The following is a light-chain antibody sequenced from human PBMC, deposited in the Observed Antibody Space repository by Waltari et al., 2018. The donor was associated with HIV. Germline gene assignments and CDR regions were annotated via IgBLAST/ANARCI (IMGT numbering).Light chain of an antibody. CDR2: KDR. J-gene: IGLJ3*02. Sequence: SYELTQPPSVSVSPGQTASITCSGDKLEDKYVCWYHQKPGQSPGLVLDKDRERPSGLPQLFSGANSGNTATLTISGTQATDRADYCCQAWDGSNGVCGGGTKLTVL. V-gene: IGLV3-1*01. CDR1: KLEDKY. CDR3: QAWDGSNGV.